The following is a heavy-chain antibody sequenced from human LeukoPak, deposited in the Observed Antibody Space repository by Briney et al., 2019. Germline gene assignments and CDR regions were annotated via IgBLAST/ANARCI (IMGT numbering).Heavy chain of an antibody. CDR2: ITGSSNTI. Sequence: PGGSLRLSCAASGFTFSSYSMNWVRQAPGKGLEWLSYITGSSNTIYYADSVKGRFTISRDNAKNSLYLQMNSLSVEDTAVYYCARVANEWILDYWGQGTLVTVSS. CDR1: GFTFSSYS. D-gene: IGHD5-18*01. V-gene: IGHV3-48*04. CDR3: ARVANEWILDY. J-gene: IGHJ4*02.